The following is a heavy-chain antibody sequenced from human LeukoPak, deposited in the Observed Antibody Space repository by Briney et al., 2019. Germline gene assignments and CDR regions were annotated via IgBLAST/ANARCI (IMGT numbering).Heavy chain of an antibody. CDR3: AREFELLWFGELLY. CDR1: GFTFSSYG. V-gene: IGHV3-23*01. D-gene: IGHD3-10*01. CDR2: ISGSGGST. J-gene: IGHJ4*02. Sequence: GGSLRLSCAASGFTFSSYGMSWVRQAPGKGLEWVSAISGSGGSTYYADSVKGRFTISRDNSKNTLYLQMNSLRAEDTAVYYCAREFELLWFGELLYWGQGTLVTVSS.